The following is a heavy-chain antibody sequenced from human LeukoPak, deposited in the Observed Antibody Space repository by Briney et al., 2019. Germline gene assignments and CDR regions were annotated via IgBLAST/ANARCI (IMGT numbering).Heavy chain of an antibody. CDR2: VLSRAGGGTI. V-gene: IGHV3-15*07. J-gene: IGHJ4*02. CDR1: GFTFSNAW. D-gene: IGHD5-12*01. CDR3: VTGGGYNGLDY. Sequence: GGSLRLSCAVSGFTFSNAWMNWVRQAPGKGLEWVGRVLSRAGGGTIDYAAPVKGRFTISRDDSKNALFLQMNSLRTEDTAVYYCVTGGGYNGLDYWGQGALVTVSS.